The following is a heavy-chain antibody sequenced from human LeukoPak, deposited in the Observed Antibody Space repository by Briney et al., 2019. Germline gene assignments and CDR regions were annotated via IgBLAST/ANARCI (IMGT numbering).Heavy chain of an antibody. CDR1: GFTFSGYY. CDR2: ISGDSDTI. V-gene: IGHV3-11*01. D-gene: IGHD5-18*01. Sequence: GGSLRLSCVASGFTFSGYYMNWVRQTPGKGLECMTNISGDSDTIYYTDSVKGRFTISRDNARNSVFLQMDSLRAEDPAVYYCARDSNTAMIILDHWGQGTTVTVSS. CDR3: ARDSNTAMIILDH. J-gene: IGHJ4*02.